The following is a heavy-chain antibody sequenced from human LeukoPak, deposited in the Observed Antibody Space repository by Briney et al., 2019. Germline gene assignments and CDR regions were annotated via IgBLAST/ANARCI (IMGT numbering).Heavy chain of an antibody. CDR3: ARANYGDGPYYYYMDV. Sequence: SVKVSCKASGGTFSSYAISWVRQAPGQGLEWMGRIIPIFGTANYAQKFQGRVTITTDESTSTAYMELSSLRSEDTAVYYCARANYGDGPYYYYMDVWGKGSTVTVSS. CDR2: IIPIFGTA. V-gene: IGHV1-69*05. J-gene: IGHJ6*03. CDR1: GGTFSSYA. D-gene: IGHD4-17*01.